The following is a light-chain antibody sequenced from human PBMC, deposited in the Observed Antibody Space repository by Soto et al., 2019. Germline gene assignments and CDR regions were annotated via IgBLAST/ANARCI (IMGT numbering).Light chain of an antibody. J-gene: IGKJ3*01. CDR1: QSVGNS. CDR2: DVS. CDR3: QQRNNWPLFT. V-gene: IGKV3-11*01. Sequence: EIVLTQSPATLSLSPGERATLSCRASQSVGNSLAWYQQKPGQAPRLLNYDVSNRATGIPARFSGSGSGTDFTLTISSLEPEDAAVYYCQQRNNWPLFTFGPGSRVDIK.